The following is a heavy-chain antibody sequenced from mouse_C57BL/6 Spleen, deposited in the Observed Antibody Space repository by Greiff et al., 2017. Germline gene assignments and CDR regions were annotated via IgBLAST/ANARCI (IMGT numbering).Heavy chain of an antibody. Sequence: QVHVKQSGAELVRPGTSVKMSCKASGYTFTNYWIGWAKQRPGHGLEWLGDIYPGGGYPNYNEKFKGKATLTADKSSSTAYMQFSSLTSEDSAIYYCARGGPYGSSYLYFDYGGQGTTLTVSS. CDR2: IYPGGGYP. CDR1: GYTFTNYW. CDR3: ARGGPYGSSYLYFDY. J-gene: IGHJ2*01. V-gene: IGHV1-63*01. D-gene: IGHD1-1*01.